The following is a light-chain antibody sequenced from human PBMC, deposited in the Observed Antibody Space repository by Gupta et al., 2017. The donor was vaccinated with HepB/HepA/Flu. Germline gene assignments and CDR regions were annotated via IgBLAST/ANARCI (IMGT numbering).Light chain of an antibody. CDR1: INNVGNQG. V-gene: IGLV10-54*01. Sequence: QAGLTQPPSVSKDLRQAAQIACTADINNVGNQGAGWLHHHQGHPPKLLSYSNNSRTTGISERFSAFRAWNRAFLTIAGHHSDEEADYCRSAWDSSLSVWMFGGGTKLSVL. CDR2: SNN. CDR3: SAWDSSLSVWM. J-gene: IGLJ3*02.